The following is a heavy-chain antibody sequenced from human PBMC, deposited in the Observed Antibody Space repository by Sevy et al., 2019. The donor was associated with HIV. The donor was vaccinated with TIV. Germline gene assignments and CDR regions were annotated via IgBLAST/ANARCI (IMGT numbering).Heavy chain of an antibody. D-gene: IGHD3-10*01. Sequence: ASVKVSCKASGYTFTGYYMYWVRQAPGQGLEWMGWINPNGGGTNYAQKFQGRVTMTRDTSISTAYMELSRLGSDDTAVYYCARDALLRGGYLDYWGQGTLVTVSS. CDR2: INPNGGGT. CDR1: GYTFTGYY. J-gene: IGHJ4*02. CDR3: ARDALLRGGYLDY. V-gene: IGHV1-2*02.